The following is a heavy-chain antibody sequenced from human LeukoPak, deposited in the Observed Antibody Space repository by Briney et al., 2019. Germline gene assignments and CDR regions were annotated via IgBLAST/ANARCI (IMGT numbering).Heavy chain of an antibody. CDR3: ARDPTYDSSGYPYWYFDL. Sequence: GGSLRLSCAASGFTFSSYGMHWVRQAPGKGLEWVAFIRYDGSNKYYADSVKGRFTISRDNAKNTLYLQMNSLRAEDTAVYYCARDPTYDSSGYPYWYFDLWGRGTLVTVSS. CDR2: IRYDGSNK. V-gene: IGHV3-30*02. J-gene: IGHJ2*01. D-gene: IGHD3-22*01. CDR1: GFTFSSYG.